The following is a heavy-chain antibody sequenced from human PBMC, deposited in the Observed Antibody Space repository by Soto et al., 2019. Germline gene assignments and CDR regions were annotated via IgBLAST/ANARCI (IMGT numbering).Heavy chain of an antibody. CDR2: ISNSGGST. CDR3: AKDWVPGRGYYFDY. CDR1: GFTFSSYA. J-gene: IGHJ4*02. D-gene: IGHD2-2*01. V-gene: IGHV3-23*01. Sequence: PGGSLRLSCAASGFTFSSYAMSWVRQAPGKGLEWVSAISNSGGSTYYADSVKGRFTISRDNSKNTLYLQMNSLRAEDTAVYYCAKDWVPGRGYYFDYWGQGTLVTVSS.